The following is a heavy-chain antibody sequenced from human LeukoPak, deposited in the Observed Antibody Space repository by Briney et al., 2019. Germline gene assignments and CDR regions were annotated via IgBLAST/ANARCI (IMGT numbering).Heavy chain of an antibody. CDR3: AKDQIQDTAMVTLGAFDI. CDR2: MSGSGGST. V-gene: IGHV3-23*01. Sequence: GGSLRLSCAASGFTFSSYAMSWVRQAPGKGLGWGSAMSGSGGSTYYADSVKGRFTISRDNSKNTLYLQMNSLRAEDTAVYYCAKDQIQDTAMVTLGAFDIWGQGTMVTVSS. J-gene: IGHJ3*02. CDR1: GFTFSSYA. D-gene: IGHD5-18*01.